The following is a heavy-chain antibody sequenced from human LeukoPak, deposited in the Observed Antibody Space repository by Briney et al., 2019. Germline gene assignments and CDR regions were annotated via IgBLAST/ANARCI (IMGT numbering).Heavy chain of an antibody. J-gene: IGHJ4*02. Sequence: SETLSLTCTVSGGSVSSINSYWGWIRQPPGKGLEWIGSAYYSGSTYYNPSLKSRVTISVDTSKNQFSLNLSSVTAADTAVYYCARDPQLTLTLFDYWGLGTLVTVSS. V-gene: IGHV4-39*07. CDR1: GGSVSSINSY. CDR3: ARDPQLTLTLFDY. D-gene: IGHD1-1*01. CDR2: AYYSGST.